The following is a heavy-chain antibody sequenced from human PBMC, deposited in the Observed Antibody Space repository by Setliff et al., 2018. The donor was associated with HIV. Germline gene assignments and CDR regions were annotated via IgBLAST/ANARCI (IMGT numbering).Heavy chain of an antibody. Sequence: SETLSLTCAVFGGSFTDIGGSFTDYYWIWIRQPPGKGLEWIGEINHSGSTHYNPSLKSRVTISVDTSKNQFSLKLSSVTAADTAVYYCARHQGEQWLDYNWFDPWGQGTLVTVSS. D-gene: IGHD6-19*01. J-gene: IGHJ5*02. CDR1: GGSFTDIGGSFTDYY. CDR2: INHSGST. V-gene: IGHV4-34*01. CDR3: ARHQGEQWLDYNWFDP.